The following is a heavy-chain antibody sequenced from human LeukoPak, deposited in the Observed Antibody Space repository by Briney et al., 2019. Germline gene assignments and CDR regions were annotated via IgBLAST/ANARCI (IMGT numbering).Heavy chain of an antibody. CDR1: GFTVSNNF. CDR2: LYSGGTT. Sequence: PGGSLRLSCAAFGFTVSNNFLSWVRQAPGKGLEWVSVLYSGGTTFYADSVKGRFTISRDNPMNTLYLQMKSLRPEDTAVYYCASPGPGGAAAGLFDYWGQGTLVTVSS. V-gene: IGHV3-53*05. CDR3: ASPGPGGAAAGLFDY. D-gene: IGHD6-13*01. J-gene: IGHJ4*02.